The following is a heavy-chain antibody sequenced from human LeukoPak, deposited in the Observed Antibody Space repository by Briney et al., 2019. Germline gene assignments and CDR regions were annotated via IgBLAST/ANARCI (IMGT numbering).Heavy chain of an antibody. D-gene: IGHD3-3*01. J-gene: IGHJ4*02. CDR1: GGSFSGYY. Sequence: PSETLSLTCAVYGGSFSGYYWSWIRQPPGKGLEWIGEINHSGSTNYNPSLKSRVTISVDTSKNQFSLKLSSVTAADTAVHYCARGFHDSHYDFWSGYALYYFDYWGQGTLVTVSS. CDR2: INHSGST. CDR3: ARGFHDSHYDFWSGYALYYFDY. V-gene: IGHV4-34*01.